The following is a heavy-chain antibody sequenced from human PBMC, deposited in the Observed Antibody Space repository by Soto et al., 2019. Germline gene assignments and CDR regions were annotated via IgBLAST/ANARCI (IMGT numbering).Heavy chain of an antibody. Sequence: TLSLTCSVSGLTISSAFYDWSWLRQHPGKGLEWVGNIYYNGSTYYSPSLKSRVTVWFDTSKNQFSLRLTSVTAADTAVYYCARYRISGSWSKFDYWGQGTLVTVSS. J-gene: IGHJ4*02. CDR2: IYYNGST. CDR1: GLTISSAFYD. D-gene: IGHD6-13*01. CDR3: ARYRISGSWSKFDY. V-gene: IGHV4-31*03.